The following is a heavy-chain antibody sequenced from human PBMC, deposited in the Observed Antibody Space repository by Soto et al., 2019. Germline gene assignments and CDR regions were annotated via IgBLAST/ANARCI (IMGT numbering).Heavy chain of an antibody. V-gene: IGHV4-59*01. D-gene: IGHD3-3*01. J-gene: IGHJ5*02. CDR1: GVYISSYY. CDR3: ARDYGSHYDFWSGYRYNWFDP. CDR2: IYYSGST. Sequence: SVTLCLTWTVFGVYISSYYGSWIRQPPGKGLEWIGYIYYSGSTNYNPSLKSRVTISVDTSKNQFSLKLSSVTAADTAVYYCARDYGSHYDFWSGYRYNWFDPWGQGTLVTVSS.